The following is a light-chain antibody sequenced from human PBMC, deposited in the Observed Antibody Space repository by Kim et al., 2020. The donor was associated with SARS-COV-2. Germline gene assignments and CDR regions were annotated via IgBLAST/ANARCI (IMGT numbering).Light chain of an antibody. Sequence: GQSITISCTGTSSDIGRYNYVSWYQQHPGKAPKLMIYDVTKRPSGVSDRFSGSKSGNTASLTISGLQAEDEAGYYCISCTTSSTFVFGAGTKVTVL. CDR3: ISCTTSSTFV. CDR1: SSDIGRYNY. J-gene: IGLJ1*01. CDR2: DVT. V-gene: IGLV2-14*04.